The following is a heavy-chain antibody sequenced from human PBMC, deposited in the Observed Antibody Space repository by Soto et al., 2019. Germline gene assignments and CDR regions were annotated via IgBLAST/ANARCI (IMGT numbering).Heavy chain of an antibody. D-gene: IGHD3-22*01. CDR3: AKSYRGYYDSSGKRALDY. CDR1: GFTFSSYA. Sequence: EVQLLESGGGLVQPGGSLRLSCAASGFTFSSYAMSWVRQAPGKGLEWVSAISGSGGSTYYADSVKGRFTISRDNSKNTLELQMSSLRAEDTAVYYCAKSYRGYYDSSGKRALDYWGQGTLVTVSS. V-gene: IGHV3-23*01. CDR2: ISGSGGST. J-gene: IGHJ4*02.